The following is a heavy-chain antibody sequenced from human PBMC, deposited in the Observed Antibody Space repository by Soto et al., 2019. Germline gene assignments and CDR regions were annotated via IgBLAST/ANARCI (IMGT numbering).Heavy chain of an antibody. V-gene: IGHV3-48*02. CDR2: ISGGGRPI. CDR3: ARALGWAFDI. Sequence: EVQLVESGGGSVQPGGSLRLSCAASGFTFSTFSINWVRQAPGRGLEWISYISGGGRPISYADAVKGRFTISRDNAKNSLYQQMDSLTDEDTTVCYCARALGWAFDIWGEGTLVPVSS. CDR1: GFTFSTFS. J-gene: IGHJ4*02. D-gene: IGHD6-19*01.